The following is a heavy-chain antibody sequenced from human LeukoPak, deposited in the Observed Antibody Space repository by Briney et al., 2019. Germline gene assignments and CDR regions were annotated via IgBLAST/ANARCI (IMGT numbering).Heavy chain of an antibody. Sequence: SVKVSCKASGGTFSSYAISWVRQAPGQGLEWMGGIIPIFGTANYAQKFQGRATITADESTSTAYMELSSLRSEDTAVYYCARETAYCSGGSCLGNWFDPWGQGTLVTVSS. CDR1: GGTFSSYA. V-gene: IGHV1-69*01. J-gene: IGHJ5*02. CDR2: IIPIFGTA. CDR3: ARETAYCSGGSCLGNWFDP. D-gene: IGHD2-15*01.